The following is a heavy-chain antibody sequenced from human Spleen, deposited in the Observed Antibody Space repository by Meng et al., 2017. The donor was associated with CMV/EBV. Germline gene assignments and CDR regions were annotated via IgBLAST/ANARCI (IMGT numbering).Heavy chain of an antibody. V-gene: IGHV3-15*01. CDR3: ATLVSGGWPYFDY. Sequence: GESLKISCAASGFTFSSYAMSWVRQAPGKGLEWVGRIKSKTDGGATDYAAPVKGRFTISRDDSKNTLYLQMNSLKTEDTAVYYCATLVSGGWPYFDYWGQGTLVTVSS. J-gene: IGHJ4*02. CDR2: IKSKTDGGAT. CDR1: GFTFSSYA. D-gene: IGHD6-19*01.